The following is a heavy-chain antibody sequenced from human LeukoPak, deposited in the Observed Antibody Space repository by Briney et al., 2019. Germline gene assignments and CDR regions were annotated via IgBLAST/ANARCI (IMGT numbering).Heavy chain of an antibody. D-gene: IGHD3-10*02. CDR1: GFTYTNYW. V-gene: IGHV3-21*01. CDR2: ISGSGGST. Sequence: GGSLRLSCVASGFTYTNYWMHWVRQAPGKGLEWVSAISGSGGSTYYADSVKGRFTISRDNAKNSLYLQMNSLRAEDTAVYYCAELGITMIGGVWGKGTTVTISS. CDR3: AELGITMIGGV. J-gene: IGHJ6*04.